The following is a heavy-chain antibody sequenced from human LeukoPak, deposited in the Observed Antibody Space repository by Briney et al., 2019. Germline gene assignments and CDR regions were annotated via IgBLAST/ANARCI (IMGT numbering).Heavy chain of an antibody. D-gene: IGHD2-15*01. CDR3: ARGVGAAEWDNWFDP. V-gene: IGHV4-39*07. CDR1: GGSISSSSYY. Sequence: SETLSLTCTVSGGSISSSSYYWGWLRQPPGKGLEWIGSICYSRSTYYNPSLNSRVTMSVDTSKNQFSLKLSSVTAADTAVYYCARGVGAAEWDNWFDPWGQGTLVTVSS. J-gene: IGHJ5*02. CDR2: ICYSRST.